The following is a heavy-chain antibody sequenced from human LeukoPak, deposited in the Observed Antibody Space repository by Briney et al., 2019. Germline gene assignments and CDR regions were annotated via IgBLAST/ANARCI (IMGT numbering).Heavy chain of an antibody. Sequence: PGGSLRLSCAASGFTFSSYAMSWVRQAPGKGLEWVSAISGSGGSTYYADSVKGWFTISRDNSKNTLYLQMNSLRAEDTAVYYCAKDQSSSSWSNFDYWGQGTLVTVSS. J-gene: IGHJ4*02. CDR2: ISGSGGST. CDR3: AKDQSSSSWSNFDY. V-gene: IGHV3-23*01. CDR1: GFTFSSYA. D-gene: IGHD6-13*01.